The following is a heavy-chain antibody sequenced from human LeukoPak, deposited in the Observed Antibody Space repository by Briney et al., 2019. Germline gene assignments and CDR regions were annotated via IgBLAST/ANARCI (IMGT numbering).Heavy chain of an antibody. CDR1: GFTFSSYD. CDR2: IGTAGDT. J-gene: IGHJ6*02. CDR3: ARDLFYSGSGSYYYGMDV. Sequence: GGSLRLSCAASGFTFSSYDMHWVRQATGKGLEWVSAIGTAGDTYYPGSVKGRFTISRENAKNSLYLQMNSLRAGDTAVYYCARDLFYSGSGSYYYGMDVWGQGTTVTVSS. D-gene: IGHD3-10*01. V-gene: IGHV3-13*01.